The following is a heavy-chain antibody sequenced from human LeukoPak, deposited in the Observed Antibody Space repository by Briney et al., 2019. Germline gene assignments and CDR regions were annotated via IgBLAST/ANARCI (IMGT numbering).Heavy chain of an antibody. J-gene: IGHJ4*02. Sequence: PGGSLRLSCAASGFTFSSYSMNWVRQAPGKGLEWVSSISSSSSYIYYADSVKGRFTISRDNAKNSLYLQMNSLGAEDTAVYYCARTKFQIVVVPAADFDYWGQGTLVTVSS. D-gene: IGHD2-2*01. CDR3: ARTKFQIVVVPAADFDY. V-gene: IGHV3-21*01. CDR2: ISSSSSYI. CDR1: GFTFSSYS.